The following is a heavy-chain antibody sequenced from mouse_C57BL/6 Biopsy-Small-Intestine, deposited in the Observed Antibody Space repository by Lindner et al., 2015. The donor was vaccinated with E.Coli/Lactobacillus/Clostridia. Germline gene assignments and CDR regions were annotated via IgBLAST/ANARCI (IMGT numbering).Heavy chain of an antibody. Sequence: VQLQESGAELVKPGASVKISCKVSGYAFSSYWMNWVKQSHGKSLEWIGYINPSHGGVSYNQKVKGKATLTVNKSSSTAYMELRSLTSEDSAVYYCVRGDYGYVYWYFDVWGTGTTVTVSS. CDR3: VRGDYGYVYWYFDV. J-gene: IGHJ1*03. V-gene: IGHV1-22*01. CDR2: INPSHGGV. D-gene: IGHD2-2*01. CDR1: GYAFSSYW.